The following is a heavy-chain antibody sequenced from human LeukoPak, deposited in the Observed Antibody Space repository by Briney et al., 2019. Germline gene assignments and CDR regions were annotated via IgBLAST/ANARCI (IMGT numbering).Heavy chain of an antibody. J-gene: IGHJ6*02. Sequence: GGSLRLSCATSGFTFSSYPMSWVRQAPGKGLEWVSGISDSGDSTYYADSVKGRFSISRDNSKNTLYLQMNSLRAEDTAVYYCAKDFEDIVVVVAAATTGLYGMDVWGQGTTVTVSS. D-gene: IGHD2-15*01. V-gene: IGHV3-23*01. CDR2: ISDSGDST. CDR1: GFTFSSYP. CDR3: AKDFEDIVVVVAAATTGLYGMDV.